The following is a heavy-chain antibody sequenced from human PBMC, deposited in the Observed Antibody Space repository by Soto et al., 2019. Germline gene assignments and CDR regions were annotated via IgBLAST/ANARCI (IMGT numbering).Heavy chain of an antibody. J-gene: IGHJ4*02. Sequence: RASVKVSCKASGGTFSSYTISWVRQAPGQGLEWMGRIIPILGIANYAQKFQGRVTITADKSTSTAYMELSSLRSEDTAVYYCARDTFGGVPLDYWGQGTLVTVSS. CDR2: IIPILGIA. CDR3: ARDTFGGVPLDY. CDR1: GGTFSSYT. D-gene: IGHD3-16*01. V-gene: IGHV1-69*04.